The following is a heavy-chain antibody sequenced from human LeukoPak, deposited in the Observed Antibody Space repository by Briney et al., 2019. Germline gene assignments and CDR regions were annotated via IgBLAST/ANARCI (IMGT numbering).Heavy chain of an antibody. D-gene: IGHD2-21*01. Sequence: GASVKVSCKASGYTFTSYDINWVRQATGQGLEWMGWMNPNSGNTGYAQKFQGRVTFTADKSTSTASMELSSLRSDDTAVYYCAREAASEVVISGVGQGYYFEYWGQGTLVTVSS. CDR3: AREAASEVVISGVGQGYYFEY. J-gene: IGHJ4*02. CDR1: GYTFTSYD. CDR2: MNPNSGNT. V-gene: IGHV1-8*01.